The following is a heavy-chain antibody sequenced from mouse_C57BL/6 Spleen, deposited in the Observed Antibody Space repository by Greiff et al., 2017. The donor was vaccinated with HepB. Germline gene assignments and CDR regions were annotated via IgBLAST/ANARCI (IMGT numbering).Heavy chain of an antibody. J-gene: IGHJ2*01. CDR1: GYTFTSYW. D-gene: IGHD2-4*01. Sequence: VQLQQPGAELVKPGASVKLSCKASGYTFTSYWMHWVKQRPGQGLEWIGMIHPNSGSTNYNEKFKSKATLTVDKSSSTAHMQLSSLTSEDSAVYYCARRNDYDPFDYWGQGTTLTVSS. CDR3: ARRNDYDPFDY. V-gene: IGHV1-64*01. CDR2: IHPNSGST.